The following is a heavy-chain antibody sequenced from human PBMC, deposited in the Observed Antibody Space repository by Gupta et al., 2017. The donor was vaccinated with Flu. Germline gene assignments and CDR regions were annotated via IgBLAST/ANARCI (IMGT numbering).Heavy chain of an antibody. J-gene: IGHJ5*02. V-gene: IGHV3-30*18. CDR2: TSYDGTYE. D-gene: IGHD2-2*01. Sequence: QATGMGLEWAAVTSYDGTYEFYADAVKGRFTISRDNSKNTVYLQMNSLRPEDTALYYCAKDPQYCTSAIYSTTPLRNFCDPWGRGTRVTVSS. CDR3: AKDPQYCTSAIYSTTPLRNFCDP.